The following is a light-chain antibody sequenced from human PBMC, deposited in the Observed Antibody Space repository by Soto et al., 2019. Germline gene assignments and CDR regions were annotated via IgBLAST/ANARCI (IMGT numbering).Light chain of an antibody. CDR1: QSVINNY. CDR2: GAS. J-gene: IGKJ2*01. V-gene: IGKV3-20*01. Sequence: EFVLTQSPGTLSLSPGERATLSCRASQSVINNYVAWYQQKPGQTPRLLIYGASSRATGIPDRFTGSGSGTDFTITISRLEPEDFAVYYCQQYGSSPPYIFGQGTRLDIK. CDR3: QQYGSSPPYI.